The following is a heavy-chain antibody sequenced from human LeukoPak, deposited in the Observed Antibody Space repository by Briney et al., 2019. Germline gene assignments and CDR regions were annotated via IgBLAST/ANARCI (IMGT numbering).Heavy chain of an antibody. CDR2: ISGSGGST. J-gene: IGHJ4*02. V-gene: IGHV3-23*01. Sequence: GGSLRLSCTTSGFNFRAYWMAWVRQAPGKGLEWVSAISGSGGSTYYADSVKGRFTISRDNSKNTLYLQMNSLRAEDTAVYYCAILGIAVAGTGYWGQGTLVTVSS. D-gene: IGHD6-19*01. CDR3: AILGIAVAGTGY. CDR1: GFNFRAYW.